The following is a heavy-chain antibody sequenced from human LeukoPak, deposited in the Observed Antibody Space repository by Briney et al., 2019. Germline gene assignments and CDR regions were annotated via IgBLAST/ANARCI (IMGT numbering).Heavy chain of an antibody. CDR3: ASTYDSSGYYSGVWFDP. D-gene: IGHD3-22*01. Sequence: ASVKVSCKASGGTFSSYAISWVRQAPGQGLEWMGGTIPIFGTANYAQKFQGRVTITTDESTSTAYMELSSLRSEDTAVYYCASTYDSSGYYSGVWFDPWGQGTLVTVSS. CDR2: TIPIFGTA. J-gene: IGHJ5*02. CDR1: GGTFSSYA. V-gene: IGHV1-69*05.